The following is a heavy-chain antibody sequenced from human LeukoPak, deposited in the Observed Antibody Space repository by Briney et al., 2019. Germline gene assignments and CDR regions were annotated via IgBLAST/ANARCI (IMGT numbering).Heavy chain of an antibody. CDR1: GGSISSYY. Sequence: SESLSLTCTVSGGSISSYYWSWIRQPPGKGLEWIGYIYYSGSTNYNPSLKSRVTISVDTSKNQFSLKLSSVTAADTAVYYCARSGYLRSYYYYYMDVWGKGTAVTISS. J-gene: IGHJ6*03. CDR3: ARSGYLRSYYYYYMDV. CDR2: IYYSGST. V-gene: IGHV4-59*01. D-gene: IGHD6-25*01.